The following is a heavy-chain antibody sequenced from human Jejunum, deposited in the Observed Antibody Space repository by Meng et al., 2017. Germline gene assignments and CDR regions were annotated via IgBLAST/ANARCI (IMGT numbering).Heavy chain of an antibody. CDR1: LCAVTCPYYQ. J-gene: IGHJ4*02. D-gene: IGHD2-21*01. CDR2: AGASFQSDT. V-gene: IGHV4-61*01. Sequence: QLGHARPSPVPLSPTLSPSLTGGLCAVTCPYYQWSWIRQPPGKGLEWIGYAGASFQSDTNPTPSLKSRITISLDTSKYPFSLKLTTVNATDTDVYYCAGDDWRSLNYWGQGILVTVSS. CDR3: AGDDWRSLNY.